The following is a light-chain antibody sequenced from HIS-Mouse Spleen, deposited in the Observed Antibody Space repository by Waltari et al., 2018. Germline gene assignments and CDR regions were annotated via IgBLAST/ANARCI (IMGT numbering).Light chain of an antibody. J-gene: IGLJ1*01. CDR2: DVS. CDR1: SSDVGGYNY. CDR3: CSYAGSYTYV. V-gene: IGLV2-11*01. Sequence: QSVLTQPPSASGTPGQRVTISCTGTSSDVGGYNYVSWYQQHPGKAPKRMIYDVSKRPSGVPDRFSGSKSGNTASLTISGLQAEDEADYYCCSYAGSYTYVFGTGTKVTVL.